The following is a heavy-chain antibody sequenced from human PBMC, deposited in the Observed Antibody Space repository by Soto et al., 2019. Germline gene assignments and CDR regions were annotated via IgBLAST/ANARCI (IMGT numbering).Heavy chain of an antibody. J-gene: IGHJ4*02. V-gene: IGHV3-30*18. CDR3: AKDPFIVVVPANPPNYFDY. CDR1: GFTFSSYG. CDR2: ISYDGSNK. D-gene: IGHD2-2*01. Sequence: GSLRLSCAASGFTFSSYGMHWVRQAPGKGLEWVAVISYDGSNKYYADSVKGRFTISRDNSKNTLYLQMNSLRAEDTAVYYCAKDPFIVVVPANPPNYFDYWGQGTLVTVSS.